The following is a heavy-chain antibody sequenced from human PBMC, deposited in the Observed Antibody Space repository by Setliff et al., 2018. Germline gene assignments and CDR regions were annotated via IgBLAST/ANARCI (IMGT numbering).Heavy chain of an antibody. CDR2: ITHTGTTGST. J-gene: IGHJ4*02. CDR3: ARGRNVASRLLDS. Sequence: PSETLSLTCAASGGTFTYYYRTWIRQSPAKGLEWIGEITHTGTTGSTKYNPSLKSRVTMSIDTSKNQFSLMVTSVTAADTAVYYCARGRNVASRLLDSWGQGTLVTVSS. D-gene: IGHD6-6*01. CDR1: GGTFTYYY. V-gene: IGHV4-34*01.